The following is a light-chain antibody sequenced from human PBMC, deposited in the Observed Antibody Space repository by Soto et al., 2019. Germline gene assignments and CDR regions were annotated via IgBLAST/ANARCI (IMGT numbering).Light chain of an antibody. V-gene: IGKV1-39*01. Sequence: DIQTTQSPSFLSASVGERVASTCRASQSICKHLNWYQQKPGKAPKFLIYGASTLQSGVPSRFTGSGSGTDFTLTVNSLQAEDFATYYCQQGYSSPATFGQGTRLEIK. CDR2: GAS. CDR1: QSICKH. J-gene: IGKJ5*01. CDR3: QQGYSSPAT.